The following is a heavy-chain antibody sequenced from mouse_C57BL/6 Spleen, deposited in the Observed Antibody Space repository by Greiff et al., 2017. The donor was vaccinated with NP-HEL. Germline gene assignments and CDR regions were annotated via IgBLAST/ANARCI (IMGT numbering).Heavy chain of an antibody. J-gene: IGHJ3*01. V-gene: IGHV14-3*01. CDR3: ARDYDYDGTGLAY. D-gene: IGHD2-4*01. Sequence: EVMLQQSVAELVRPGASVKLSCTASGFNIKNTYMHWVKQRPEQGLEWIGRLDPANGNTKYAPKFQGKATITADTSSNTAYLQLSSLTSEDTAIYYCARDYDYDGTGLAYWGQGTLVTVSA. CDR1: GFNIKNTY. CDR2: LDPANGNT.